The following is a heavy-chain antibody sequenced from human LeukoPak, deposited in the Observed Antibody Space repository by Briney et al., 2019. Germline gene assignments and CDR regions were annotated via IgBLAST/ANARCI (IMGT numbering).Heavy chain of an antibody. D-gene: IGHD3-16*02. J-gene: IGHJ4*02. Sequence: ASVKVSCKGSVYTFTGYYMHWVRQAPGQGLEWMGWVNPNSGGTNYAQKFQGRVTMTRDTSISTAYMELSRLRSDDTAVYYCARALMITFGGVIAENFDYWGQGTLVTVSS. CDR1: VYTFTGYY. CDR2: VNPNSGGT. CDR3: ARALMITFGGVIAENFDY. V-gene: IGHV1-2*02.